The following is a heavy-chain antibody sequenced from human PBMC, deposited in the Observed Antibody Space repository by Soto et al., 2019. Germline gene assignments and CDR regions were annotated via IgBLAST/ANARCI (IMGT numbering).Heavy chain of an antibody. D-gene: IGHD2-15*01. CDR1: GYTFTSYA. V-gene: IGHV1-3*01. J-gene: IGHJ4*02. CDR2: INAGNGNT. Sequence: ASVKVSCKASGYTFTSYAMHWVRQAPGQRLEWMGWINAGNGNTKFSQKFQGRVTITRDTSASTAYMELGSLRSEDTAVYYCARAPGGPDGPGDYWGQGTLVTVSS. CDR3: ARAPGGPDGPGDY.